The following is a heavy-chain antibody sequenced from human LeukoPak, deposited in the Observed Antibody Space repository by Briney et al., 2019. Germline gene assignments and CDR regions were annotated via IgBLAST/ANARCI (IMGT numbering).Heavy chain of an antibody. CDR1: GFTFNRCW. CDR3: ARDGIAAAGGFDY. J-gene: IGHJ4*02. CDR2: ISYDGSNK. Sequence: GGSLRLSCVVSGFTFNRCWMNWVRQAPGKGLEWVAVISYDGSNKYYADSVKGRFTISRDNSKNTLYLQMNSLRAEDTAVYYCARDGIAAAGGFDYWGQGTLVTVSS. V-gene: IGHV3-30-3*01. D-gene: IGHD6-13*01.